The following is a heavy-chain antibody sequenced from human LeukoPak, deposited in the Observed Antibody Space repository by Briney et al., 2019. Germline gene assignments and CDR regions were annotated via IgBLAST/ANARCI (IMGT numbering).Heavy chain of an antibody. CDR1: GFTFSSYA. J-gene: IGHJ4*02. D-gene: IGHD1-26*01. CDR2: ISGSGGVT. V-gene: IGHV3-23*01. CDR3: AKDLGRYRNNYFDY. Sequence: GVSLRLSCAASGFTFSSYAMSWVRQAPEKGLEWVSTISGSGGVTYYADSVKGRFTISRDDSKNTLYLQMNSLRAEDTAVYYCAKDLGRYRNNYFDYWGQGTLVTVSS.